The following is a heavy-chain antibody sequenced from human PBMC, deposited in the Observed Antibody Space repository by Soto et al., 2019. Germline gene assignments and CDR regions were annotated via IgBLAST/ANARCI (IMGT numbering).Heavy chain of an antibody. CDR3: AKEMSYDSSGYHDAFVI. Sequence: GGSLRLSCAASGFTFDDYAMHWVRQAPGKGLEWVSGISWNSGSIGYADSVKGRFTISRDNAKNSLFLQMNSLRVEDTALYYCAKEMSYDSSGYHDAFVIWGQGTMVTVSS. CDR2: ISWNSGSI. V-gene: IGHV3-9*01. J-gene: IGHJ3*02. CDR1: GFTFDDYA. D-gene: IGHD3-22*01.